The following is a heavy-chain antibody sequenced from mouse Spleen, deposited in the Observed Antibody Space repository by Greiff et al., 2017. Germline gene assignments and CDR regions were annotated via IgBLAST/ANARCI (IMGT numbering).Heavy chain of an antibody. D-gene: IGHD1-1*01. CDR3: ARGAEIYYYGSSYFDY. CDR2: IDPNSGGT. Sequence: VQLQQSGAELVKPGASVKLSCKASGYTFTSYWMHWVKERPGRGLEWIGRIDPNSGGTKYNEKFKSKATLTVDKPSSTAYMQLSSLTSEDSAVYYCARGAEIYYYGSSYFDYWGQGTTLTVSS. CDR1: GYTFTSYW. J-gene: IGHJ2*01. V-gene: IGHV1-72*01.